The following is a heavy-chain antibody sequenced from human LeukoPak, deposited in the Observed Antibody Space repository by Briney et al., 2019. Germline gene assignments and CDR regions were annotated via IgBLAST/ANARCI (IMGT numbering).Heavy chain of an antibody. CDR2: FDVEDGET. V-gene: IGHV1-24*01. J-gene: IGHJ4*02. CDR3: ATSFMVRGSLDY. Sequence: ASVKVSCKVSGYSLTELSMDWVRQAPGKGLEWMGGFDVEDGETLYAQKLQGRVTLIEDTSTDTAYMELSSLRSEDTAVYFCATSFMVRGSLDYWGQGTLVTVSS. CDR1: GYSLTELS. D-gene: IGHD3-10*01.